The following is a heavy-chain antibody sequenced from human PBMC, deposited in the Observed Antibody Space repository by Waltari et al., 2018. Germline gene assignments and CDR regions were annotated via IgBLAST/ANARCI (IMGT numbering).Heavy chain of an antibody. Sequence: EVRLAESGGGLVQPGGSVRLSCVGSGFAFSRSWIHWVRQAPGKGLMWLSRSKSDGTVTFYADSVRGRFIISRDNAKNTAYLQMNSLTDDDTAIYYCARFPYAGTTDGEWGQGTLITVSS. J-gene: IGHJ4*02. CDR2: SKSDGTVT. CDR1: GFAFSRSW. V-gene: IGHV3-74*01. CDR3: ARFPYAGTTDGE. D-gene: IGHD4-17*01.